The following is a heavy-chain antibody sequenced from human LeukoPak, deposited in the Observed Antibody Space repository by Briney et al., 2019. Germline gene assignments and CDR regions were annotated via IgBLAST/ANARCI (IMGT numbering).Heavy chain of an antibody. Sequence: GESLKISCKGSGYSFTSYWIGWVRQMPGKGLEWMGIIYPGDSDTRYSPSFQGQVTISADKSISTAYLQRSSLKASDTAMYYCARGITIFGVAPNWFDPWGQGTLVTVSS. D-gene: IGHD3-3*01. CDR1: GYSFTSYW. V-gene: IGHV5-51*01. CDR3: ARGITIFGVAPNWFDP. J-gene: IGHJ5*02. CDR2: IYPGDSDT.